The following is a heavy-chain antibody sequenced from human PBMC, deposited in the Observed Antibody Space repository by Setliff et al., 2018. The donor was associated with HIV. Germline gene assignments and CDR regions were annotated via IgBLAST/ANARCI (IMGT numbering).Heavy chain of an antibody. J-gene: IGHJ3*02. CDR3: ARRGVFDAFDI. Sequence: ASVKVSCKASGYTFTGYYMHWVRQAPGQGLEGLGWISAYNGDTNYAQKVQGRVSMTIDTSTSTAYMELRSLRSDDMAVYYCARRGVFDAFDIWGQGTMVTVSS. CDR1: GYTFTGYY. D-gene: IGHD6-13*01. CDR2: ISAYNGDT. V-gene: IGHV1-18*03.